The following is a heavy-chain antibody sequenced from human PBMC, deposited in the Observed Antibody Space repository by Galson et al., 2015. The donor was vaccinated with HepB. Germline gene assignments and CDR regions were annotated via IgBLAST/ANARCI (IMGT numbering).Heavy chain of an antibody. CDR2: IYPGDSDT. CDR1: GYSFTSYW. V-gene: IGHV5-51*01. CDR3: ARFDCSGGSCYYNAFDI. J-gene: IGHJ3*02. D-gene: IGHD2-15*01. Sequence: QSGAEVTKPGESLKISSMGSGYSFTSYWIGWVRQMPGKGLEWMGIIYPGDSDTRYSPSFQGQVTISADKSISTAYLQWSSLKASDTAMYYCARFDCSGGSCYYNAFDIWGQGTMVTVSS.